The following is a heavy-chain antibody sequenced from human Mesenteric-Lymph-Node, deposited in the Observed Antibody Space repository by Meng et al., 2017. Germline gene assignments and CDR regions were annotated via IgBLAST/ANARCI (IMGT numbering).Heavy chain of an antibody. J-gene: IGHJ4*02. V-gene: IGHV2-5*02. CDR3: AHRRDSGSPTFDY. CDR1: GFSLGTSGVG. CDR2: IYWDNDK. Sequence: HITWTLFYPRRVTPTQTPALTCTFSGFSLGTSGVGVGCIRQSPGKALEWLAVIYWDNDKRYSPSLKNRLTITKDTSKNQVVLTMTNMDPVDTATYYCAHRRDSGSPTFDYWGQGTLVTVSS. D-gene: IGHD1-26*01.